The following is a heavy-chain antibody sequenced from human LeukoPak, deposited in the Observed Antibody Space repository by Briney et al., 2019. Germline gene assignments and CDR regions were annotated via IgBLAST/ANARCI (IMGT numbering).Heavy chain of an antibody. CDR2: ISYDGSNK. CDR3: ATDMRGGSSSSPA. J-gene: IGHJ5*02. V-gene: IGHV3-30*03. D-gene: IGHD6-6*01. Sequence: GGSLRLSCAASGFTFSNAWMSWVRQAPGKGLEWVTFISYDGSNKNYADSVKGRFTISRDNFKNTLYLQMNSLRVQDTAVYYCATDMRGGSSSSPAWGQGTLVTVSS. CDR1: GFTFSNAW.